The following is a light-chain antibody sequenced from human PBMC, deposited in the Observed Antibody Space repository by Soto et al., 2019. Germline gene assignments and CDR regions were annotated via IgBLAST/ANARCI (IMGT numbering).Light chain of an antibody. V-gene: IGKV1-39*01. Sequence: DIQITQSPSSLSSSVGYRLAIPCRPSQSISTYLNWYQQTTGKAPELLIYAASTLQSGVPSRFSGSGSGTDFTLAISCLQSEDFATYYCQQYYSFPPTFGQGTKVDIK. J-gene: IGKJ1*01. CDR2: AAS. CDR1: QSISTY. CDR3: QQYYSFPPT.